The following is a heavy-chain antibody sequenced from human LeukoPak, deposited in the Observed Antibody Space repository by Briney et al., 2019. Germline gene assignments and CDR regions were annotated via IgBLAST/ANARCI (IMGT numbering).Heavy chain of an antibody. J-gene: IGHJ4*02. CDR2: ISYDGSNK. CDR1: GFTFSSYA. V-gene: IGHV3-30*09. CDR3: ARDPAYYDSSGYVNY. D-gene: IGHD3-22*01. Sequence: GGSLRLSCAASGFTFSSYAMHWVRQAPGKGLEWVAVISYDGSNKYYADSVKGRFATSRDNSKNTLYLQMNSLRAEDAAVYYCARDPAYYDSSGYVNYWGQGTLVTVSS.